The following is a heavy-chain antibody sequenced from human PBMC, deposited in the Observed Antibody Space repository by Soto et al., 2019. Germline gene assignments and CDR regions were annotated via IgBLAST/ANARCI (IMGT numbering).Heavy chain of an antibody. CDR2: ISAYNGNT. CDR3: ARDFPPLRGALSYGDSTAYYYYGMDV. D-gene: IGHD4-17*01. Sequence: ASVKVSCKASGYTFTSYGISWVRQAPGQGLEWMGWISAYNGNTNYAQKLQGRVTMTTDTSTSTAYMELRSLRSDDTAVYYCARDFPPLRGALSYGDSTAYYYYGMDVWGQGTTVTVSS. CDR1: GYTFTSYG. V-gene: IGHV1-18*01. J-gene: IGHJ6*02.